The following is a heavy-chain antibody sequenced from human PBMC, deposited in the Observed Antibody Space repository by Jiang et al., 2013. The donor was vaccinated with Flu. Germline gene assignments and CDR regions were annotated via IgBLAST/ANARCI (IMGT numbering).Heavy chain of an antibody. J-gene: IGHJ4*02. CDR2: IYYSGST. V-gene: IGHV4-30-4*01. D-gene: IGHD2-15*01. Sequence: PGLVKPSQTLSLTCTVSGGSISSGDYYWSWIRQPPGKGLEWIGYIYYSGSTYYNPSLKSRVTISVDTSKNQFSLKLSSVTAADTAVYYCARVGCSGGSCLPDYWGQGTLVTVSS. CDR1: GGSISSGDYY. CDR3: ARVGCSGGSCLPDY.